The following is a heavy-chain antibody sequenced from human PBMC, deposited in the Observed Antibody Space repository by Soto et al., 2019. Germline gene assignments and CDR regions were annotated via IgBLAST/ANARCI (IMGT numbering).Heavy chain of an antibody. D-gene: IGHD3-22*01. CDR1: GFTFSSYG. CDR2: IWYDGSNK. CDR3: ASAGYYDSSGYQEY. J-gene: IGHJ4*02. V-gene: IGHV3-33*08. Sequence: PGGSLRLSCVVYGFTFSSYGMHCVRQAPGKGLERVAVIWYDGSNKYYADCVKGRLTISIDNSKNTLYLHMNSRRAEDTAVYYCASAGYYDSSGYQEYWGQGSLVTVSS.